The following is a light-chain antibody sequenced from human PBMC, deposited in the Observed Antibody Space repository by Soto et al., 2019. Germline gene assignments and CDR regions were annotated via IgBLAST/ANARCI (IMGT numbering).Light chain of an antibody. Sequence: EIVLMQSPGTLSLSPGEGATLSCRASQSVNSNYLAWYQQKPGQAPTVLIFDTSRRATGVPDRFSGSGSGTDFTLTISSLEPEDFAVYYCQQYKNWPLTFGGGTKVDIK. CDR2: DTS. CDR3: QQYKNWPLT. V-gene: IGKV3D-20*02. CDR1: QSVNSNY. J-gene: IGKJ4*01.